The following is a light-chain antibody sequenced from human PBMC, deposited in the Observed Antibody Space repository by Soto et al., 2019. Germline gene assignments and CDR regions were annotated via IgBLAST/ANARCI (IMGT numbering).Light chain of an antibody. J-gene: IGKJ1*01. CDR1: QSVSSRY. CDR2: GAS. V-gene: IGKV3D-7*01. Sequence: ILLTQTPGTLSFSPGERATLSCRASQSVSSRYLSWYQQKPSAPPSLLIDGASTRATGIPARFSGSGSGTEFTPTISSLQSEDFAVYYCQQYNNLPTFCQGTKVDI. CDR3: QQYNNLPT.